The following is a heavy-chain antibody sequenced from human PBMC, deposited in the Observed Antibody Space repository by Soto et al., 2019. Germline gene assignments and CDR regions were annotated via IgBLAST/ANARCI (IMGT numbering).Heavy chain of an antibody. V-gene: IGHV4-28*03. CDR3: ARGSYYDSSGYYGP. J-gene: IGHJ5*02. Sequence: SETLSLTCAVSGYSISSSNWWGWIRQPPGKGLEWIGYIYYSGTTYYNPSLKSRVTMSVDTSKNQFSLKLTSVTAVDTAVYYCARGSYYDSSGYYGPWGQGTLVTVSS. D-gene: IGHD3-22*01. CDR2: IYYSGTT. CDR1: GYSISSSNW.